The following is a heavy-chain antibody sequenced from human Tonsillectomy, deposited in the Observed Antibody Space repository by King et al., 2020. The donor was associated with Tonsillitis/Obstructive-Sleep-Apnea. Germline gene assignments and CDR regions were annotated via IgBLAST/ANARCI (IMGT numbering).Heavy chain of an antibody. J-gene: IGHJ5*02. CDR2: INHRGST. CDR3: ARGVGGDIVVVVAATPTSVWFDP. CDR1: GGSFSGYY. D-gene: IGHD2-15*01. V-gene: IGHV4-34*01. Sequence: VQLQQWGAGLLNPSETLSLTCAVYGGSFSGYYWSWIRQPPGKGLEWIGEINHRGSTNYNPSLKRRVTISLDTARNQFSLKLSSGTAADTAIYYCARGVGGDIVVVVAATPTSVWFDPWGQGTLVTVSS.